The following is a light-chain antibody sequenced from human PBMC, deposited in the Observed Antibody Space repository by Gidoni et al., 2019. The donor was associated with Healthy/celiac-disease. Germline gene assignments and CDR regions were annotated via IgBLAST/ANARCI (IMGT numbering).Light chain of an antibody. J-gene: IGKJ1*01. Sequence: DIQMTQSPSTLSASVGDRVTITCRARQSISSWLAWYQQKPGKAPQLLLYDASRLESGVPSRFSGSGSGTEFTLTISSLQPDDFATYYCQKYNSWWTFGQGTKVEIK. CDR2: DAS. V-gene: IGKV1-5*01. CDR1: QSISSW. CDR3: QKYNSWWT.